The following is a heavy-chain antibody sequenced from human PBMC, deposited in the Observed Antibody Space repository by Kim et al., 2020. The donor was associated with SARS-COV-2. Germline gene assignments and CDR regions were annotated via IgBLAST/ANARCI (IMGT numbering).Heavy chain of an antibody. Sequence: YAQRFQGRVTITADKSTSTAYMALSSLTSYDTAIYYCARDVREVGAFDIWGQGTLVTVSS. J-gene: IGHJ3*02. CDR3: ARDVREVGAFDI. V-gene: IGHV1-69*04.